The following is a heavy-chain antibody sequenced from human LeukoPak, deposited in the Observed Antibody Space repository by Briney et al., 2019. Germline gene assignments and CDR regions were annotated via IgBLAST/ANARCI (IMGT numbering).Heavy chain of an antibody. CDR1: GFTFSSYG. J-gene: IGHJ4*02. CDR3: AKGGHSSSWHPGY. CDR2: ISYDGSNK. Sequence: GGSLRLSCAASGFTFSSYGMHWVRQAPGKGLEWVAVISYDGSNKYYADSVKGRFTISRDNSKNTLYLQMNSLRAEDTAVYYCAKGGHSSSWHPGYWGQGTLVTVSS. V-gene: IGHV3-30*18. D-gene: IGHD6-13*01.